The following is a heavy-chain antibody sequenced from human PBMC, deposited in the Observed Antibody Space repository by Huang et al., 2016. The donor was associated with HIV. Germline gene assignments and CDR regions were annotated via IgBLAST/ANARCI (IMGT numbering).Heavy chain of an antibody. CDR3: ARTGGAVSDDPEYFQH. V-gene: IGHV4-39*02. CDR2: IYYSGNT. CDR1: GDSINSNTFF. J-gene: IGHJ1*01. D-gene: IGHD6-19*01. Sequence: LQESGPGLVGPSETLSLTCAVSGDSINSNTFFWGWIRRPPGKALEWIGSIYYSGNTYYNPALKRRGRIAVDASKNRIFLHLRSGTAAETGVYYCARTGGAVSDDPEYFQHWGQGALVTIS.